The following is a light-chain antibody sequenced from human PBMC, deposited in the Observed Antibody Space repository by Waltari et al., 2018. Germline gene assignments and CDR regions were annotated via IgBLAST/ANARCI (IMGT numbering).Light chain of an antibody. CDR2: DNN. CDR1: SSNIGNND. J-gene: IGLJ3*02. CDR3: ATWDSRLSVVV. V-gene: IGLV1-51*01. Sequence: QSVLTQPPSVSAAPGQRVTISCSGGSSNIGNNDVSWYQQFPGTAPKRLITDNNKRPFGIPDRFSGSKSGTSATLGSTGLQTGDEADYYCATWDSRLSVVVFGGGTKVTVL.